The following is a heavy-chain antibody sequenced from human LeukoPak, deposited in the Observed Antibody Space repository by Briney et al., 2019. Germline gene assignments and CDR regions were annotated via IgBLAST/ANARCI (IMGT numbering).Heavy chain of an antibody. J-gene: IGHJ4*02. D-gene: IGHD3-22*01. V-gene: IGHV1-18*01. Sequence: GASVKVSCKASGYTFTSYGISWVRQAPGQGLEWMGWINAYNGNTNYAQKLQGRVTMTTDTSTSTAYMELTRLQSDDTAVYYCARTPGSAYEYWGQGTLVTVSS. CDR3: ARTPGSAYEY. CDR1: GYTFTSYG. CDR2: INAYNGNT.